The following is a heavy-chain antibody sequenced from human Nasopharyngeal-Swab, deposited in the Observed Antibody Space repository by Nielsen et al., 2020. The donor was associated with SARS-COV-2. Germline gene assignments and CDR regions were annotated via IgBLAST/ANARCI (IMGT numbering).Heavy chain of an antibody. V-gene: IGHV4-61*02. D-gene: IGHD3-22*01. CDR2: IYTSGST. CDR3: ARVYYDSSGYRED. Sequence: SETLSLTCTVSGCSISSGSYYWSWLRQPAGKGLEWIGRIYTSGSTNYNPPLKSRVTISVDTSKNELSLKLSSVTAADTAVYYCARVYYDSSGYREDWGQGTLVTVSS. CDR1: GCSISSGSYY. J-gene: IGHJ4*02.